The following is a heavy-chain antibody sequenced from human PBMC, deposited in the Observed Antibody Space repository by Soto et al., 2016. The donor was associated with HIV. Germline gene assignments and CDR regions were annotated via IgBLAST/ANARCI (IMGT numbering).Heavy chain of an antibody. V-gene: IGHV1-8*02. CDR2: MNPNSGNT. J-gene: IGHJ6*02. CDR3: ARGEVLAAYYYGMDV. D-gene: IGHD3-3*01. Sequence: QVQLVQSGAQVKKPGASVKVSCKTSGYTFTSYDIHWVRQAPGQGLEWMGWMNPNSGNTGYAQNFQGRITMTTDTSTSTAYMELRSLTSDDTAVYYCARGEVLAAYYYGMDVWGQGTTVSVSS. CDR1: GYTFTSYD.